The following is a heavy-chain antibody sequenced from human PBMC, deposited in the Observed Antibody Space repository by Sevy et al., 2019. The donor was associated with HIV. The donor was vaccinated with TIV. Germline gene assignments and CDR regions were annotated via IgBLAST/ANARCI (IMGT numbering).Heavy chain of an antibody. CDR1: GFTFSSYA. D-gene: IGHD3-10*01. CDR2: ISYDRSNK. Sequence: GGSLRLSCAASGFTFSSYAMNWVRQAPGKGLEWVAFISYDRSNKYYADSVKGRFTISRDNSNKTLYLQMHGLRVEDTAGYYCARGGYYGSGSNDGNYFDYWGQGTVVTVSS. J-gene: IGHJ4*02. CDR3: ARGGYYGSGSNDGNYFDY. V-gene: IGHV3-30-3*01.